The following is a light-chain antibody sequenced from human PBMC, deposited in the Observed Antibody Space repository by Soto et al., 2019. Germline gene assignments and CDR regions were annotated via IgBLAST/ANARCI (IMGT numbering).Light chain of an antibody. Sequence: QAVVTQPPSVSGAPGQRVTISCTGSSSNIGAGYDVHWYRQLPGTAPKPLIYGNNNRPSGVPDRFSGSKSGTSASLAIAGLQAEDEADYYCQSYDSSLSGVVFGGGTKLTVL. CDR1: SSNIGAGYD. CDR3: QSYDSSLSGVV. CDR2: GNN. V-gene: IGLV1-40*01. J-gene: IGLJ2*01.